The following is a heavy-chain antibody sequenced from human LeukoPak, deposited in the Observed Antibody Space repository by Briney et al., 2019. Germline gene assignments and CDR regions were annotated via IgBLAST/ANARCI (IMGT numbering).Heavy chain of an antibody. CDR1: GYTFTSYG. Sequence: ASVTVSCKASGYTFTSYGISWVRQAPGQGLEWMGWISAYNGNTNYAQKLQGRVTMTTDTSTSTAYMELGSLRSDDTAVYYCARDGDYYGSGTVSDYWGQGTLVTVSS. D-gene: IGHD3-10*01. V-gene: IGHV1-18*04. J-gene: IGHJ4*02. CDR3: ARDGDYYGSGTVSDY. CDR2: ISAYNGNT.